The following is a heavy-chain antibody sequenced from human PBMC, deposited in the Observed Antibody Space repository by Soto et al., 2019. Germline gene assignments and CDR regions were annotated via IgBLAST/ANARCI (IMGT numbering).Heavy chain of an antibody. CDR1: GGSISSYY. Sequence: PSETLSLTCTVSGGSISSYYWSWIRQPPGKGLEWIGYIYYSGSTNYNPSLKSRVTISVDTSKNQFSLKLSPVTAADTAVYYCARAYGDYVFDYWGQGTLVTVSS. CDR3: ARAYGDYVFDY. J-gene: IGHJ4*02. D-gene: IGHD4-17*01. V-gene: IGHV4-59*01. CDR2: IYYSGST.